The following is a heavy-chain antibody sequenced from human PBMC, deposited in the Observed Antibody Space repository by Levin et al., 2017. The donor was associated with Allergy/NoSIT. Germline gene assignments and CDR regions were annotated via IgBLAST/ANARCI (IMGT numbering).Heavy chain of an antibody. D-gene: IGHD3-3*01. V-gene: IGHV3-7*01. CDR2: IKQDGSDK. CDR1: GFTFGKFW. J-gene: IGHJ6*02. CDR3: ARDGGRYDFWSGSYTSHYYGLDV. Sequence: GGSLRLSCVASGFTFGKFWMNWVRQAPGEGLEWVANIKQDGSDKKYVDSVKGRFTISRDNAKNAVYLEMNNLRAEDTAVYYCARDGGRYDFWSGSYTSHYYGLDVWGQGTTVTVAS.